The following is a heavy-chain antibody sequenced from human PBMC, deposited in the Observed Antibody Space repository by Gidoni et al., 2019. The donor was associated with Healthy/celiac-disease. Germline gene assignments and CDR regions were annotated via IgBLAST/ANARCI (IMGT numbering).Heavy chain of an antibody. V-gene: IGHV4-30-4*01. J-gene: IGHJ3*02. Sequence: QVQLQESGPGLVKPSQTLSLTCTVSGGSISSAVYYWSWIRQPPGKGLEWIGYIYYSGSTYYNPSLKSRVTISVDTSKNQFSLKLSSVTAADTAVYYCARLDCGGDCYSVGAFDIWGQGTMVTVS. D-gene: IGHD2-21*02. CDR2: IYYSGST. CDR1: GGSISSAVYY. CDR3: ARLDCGGDCYSVGAFDI.